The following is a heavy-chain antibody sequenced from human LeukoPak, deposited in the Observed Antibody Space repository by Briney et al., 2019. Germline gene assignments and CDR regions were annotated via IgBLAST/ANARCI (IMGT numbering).Heavy chain of an antibody. CDR2: IYYSGST. D-gene: IGHD6-6*01. CDR1: GGSISSYY. CDR3: ARSVPSLGIAARPEYYYYGMDV. V-gene: IGHV4-59*01. Sequence: SETLSLTCTVSGGSISSYYWSWIRQPPGKGLEWIGYIYYSGSTNYNPSPKSRVTISVDTSKNQFSLKLSSVTAADTAVYYCARSVPSLGIAARPEYYYYGMDVWGQGTTVTVSS. J-gene: IGHJ6*02.